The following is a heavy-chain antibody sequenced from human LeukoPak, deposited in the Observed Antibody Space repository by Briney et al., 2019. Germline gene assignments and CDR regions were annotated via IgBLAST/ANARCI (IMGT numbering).Heavy chain of an antibody. V-gene: IGHV3-9*01. Sequence: PGGSLRLSCAASGFTFDDYAMHWVRQAPGKGLEWVSGISWNSGSIGYADSVKGRFTISRDNAKNSLYLQMNSLRAEDTALYYCAKSFGLWFGEPFDYWGQGTLVTVSS. CDR2: ISWNSGSI. J-gene: IGHJ4*02. CDR1: GFTFDDYA. CDR3: AKSFGLWFGEPFDY. D-gene: IGHD3-10*01.